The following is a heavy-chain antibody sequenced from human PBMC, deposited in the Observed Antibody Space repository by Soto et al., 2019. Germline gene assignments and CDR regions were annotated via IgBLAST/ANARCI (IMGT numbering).Heavy chain of an antibody. CDR1: GFTFSSYV. CDR2: ISYDGSNK. V-gene: IGHV3-30*18. Sequence: GGSLILSCAASGFTFSSYVMHWVRQAPGKGLEWVAVISYDGSNKYYADSVKGRFTISRDNSKNTLYLQMNSLRAEDTAVYYCAKDSDTIYDILTGYYYGMDVWGQGTTVTVSS. J-gene: IGHJ6*02. D-gene: IGHD3-9*01. CDR3: AKDSDTIYDILTGYYYGMDV.